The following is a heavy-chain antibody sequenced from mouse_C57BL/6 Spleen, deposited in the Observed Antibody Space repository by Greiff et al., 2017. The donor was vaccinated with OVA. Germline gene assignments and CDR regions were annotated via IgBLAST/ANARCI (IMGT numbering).Heavy chain of an antibody. CDR2: IDPSDSET. CDR3: ARLDSSGYSPYYFDY. D-gene: IGHD3-2*02. V-gene: IGHV1-52*01. J-gene: IGHJ2*01. Sequence: VQLQQPGAELVRPGSSVKLSCKASGYTFTSYWMHWVKQRPIQGLEWIGNIDPSDSETHYNQKFKDKATLTVDKSSSTAYMQLSSLTSEDSAVYYCARLDSSGYSPYYFDYWGQGTTLTVSS. CDR1: GYTFTSYW.